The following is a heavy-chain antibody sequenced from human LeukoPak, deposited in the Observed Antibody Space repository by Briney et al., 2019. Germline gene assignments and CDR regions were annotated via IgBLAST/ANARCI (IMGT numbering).Heavy chain of an antibody. CDR2: ISAGGGSI. CDR1: EFTFSSHA. Sequence: GGSLRLSCAASEFTFSSHAMSWVRQAPGKGLEWVSAISAGGGSIYYADSVKGRFTISRDNYKSTLYLLMNSLRAEDTAVYYCARDEADSAKENFSPPGGRGPLVTVSS. V-gene: IGHV3-23*01. D-gene: IGHD3-3*01. J-gene: IGHJ1*01. CDR3: ARDEADSAKENFSPP.